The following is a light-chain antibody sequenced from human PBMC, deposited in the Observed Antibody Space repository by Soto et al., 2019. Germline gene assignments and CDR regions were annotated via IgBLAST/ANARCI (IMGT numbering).Light chain of an antibody. J-gene: IGLJ3*02. CDR2: EVN. CDR1: SSDVGSYNL. V-gene: IGLV2-23*02. Sequence: QSALTQPASVSGSPGQSITISCTGTSSDVGSYNLVAWYQQHPGKAPKVMIYEVNKRPSGVSNRFSGAKSGNTASLTISGLQAADEAYYHCCSYAGSSSLVFGGGTKLTVL. CDR3: CSYAGSSSLV.